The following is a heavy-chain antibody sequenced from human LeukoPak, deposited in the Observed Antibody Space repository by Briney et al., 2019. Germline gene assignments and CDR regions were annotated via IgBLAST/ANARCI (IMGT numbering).Heavy chain of an antibody. CDR2: IIPTLGIA. D-gene: IGHD1-26*01. Sequence: SVKVSCKASGYTFTGYYMHWVRQAPGQGLEWMGRIIPTLGIANYAQKFQGRVTITADKSTSTAYMELSSLRSEDTAVYYCARAMGAYLATLNWFDPWGQGTLVTVSS. V-gene: IGHV1-69*04. CDR3: ARAMGAYLATLNWFDP. J-gene: IGHJ5*02. CDR1: GYTFTGYY.